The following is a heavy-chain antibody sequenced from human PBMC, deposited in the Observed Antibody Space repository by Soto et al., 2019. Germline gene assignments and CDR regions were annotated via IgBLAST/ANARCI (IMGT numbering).Heavy chain of an antibody. D-gene: IGHD3-3*01. CDR3: AKDLGFLKCFFYY. CDR1: GYTFTSYY. CDR2: INPSGGST. Sequence: ASVKVSCKASGYTFTSYYMHWVRQAPGQGLEWMGIINPSGGSTSYAQKFQGRVTMTRDTSTSTVYMQMNSLRSEDTAVYYCAKDLGFLKCFFYYFGQGTLVTVSS. J-gene: IGHJ4*02. V-gene: IGHV1-46*01.